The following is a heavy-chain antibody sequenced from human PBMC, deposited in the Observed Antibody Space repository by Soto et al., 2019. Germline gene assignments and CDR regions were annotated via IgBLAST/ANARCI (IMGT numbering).Heavy chain of an antibody. J-gene: IGHJ6*02. CDR2: LYWDDDK. CDR1: GLSLRTTGVG. V-gene: IGHV2-5*02. Sequence: QVTLKESGPTLVKPTQTLTLTCTVSGLSLRTTGVGVGWVRQPPGKALEWLALLYWDDDKRYSPSLRSRLTSAKDTSENKVVLTMTNMDTVDTATYYCVQSRCGGDCLEIYSSHAYNGLDVWGQGTTVTVSS. CDR3: VQSRCGGDCLEIYSSHAYNGLDV. D-gene: IGHD2-21*02.